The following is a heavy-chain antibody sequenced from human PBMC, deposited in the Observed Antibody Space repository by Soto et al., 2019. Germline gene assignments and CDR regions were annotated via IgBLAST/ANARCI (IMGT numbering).Heavy chain of an antibody. D-gene: IGHD2-15*01. CDR1: GFTFNNYA. CDR3: AKYAAIVVVVATVSAPLDY. J-gene: IGHJ4*02. Sequence: EVQLLESGGGLVQPGGSLRLSCAASGFTFNNYAMTWVRQAPGKGLEWVSGISGGGGRTYYADSVKGRFTVSRDISKNTLYLQMDSLRAEDTALYYCAKYAAIVVVVATVSAPLDYWGQGPLVTVSS. V-gene: IGHV3-23*01. CDR2: ISGGGGRT.